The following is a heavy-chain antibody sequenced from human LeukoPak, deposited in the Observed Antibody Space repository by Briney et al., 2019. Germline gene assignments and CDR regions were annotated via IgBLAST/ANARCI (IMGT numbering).Heavy chain of an antibody. V-gene: IGHV4-34*01. Sequence: PSETLSLTCAGYGASFSAYYWSWVRQTPGKGLEWIGELTHNGGTHYNPSLKSRVTISLDTSKNPFSLKLSSVTAADTAVYYCAPYASDYWGQGTLVTVSS. CDR1: GASFSAYY. CDR3: APYASDY. CDR2: LTHNGGT. J-gene: IGHJ4*02. D-gene: IGHD2-2*01.